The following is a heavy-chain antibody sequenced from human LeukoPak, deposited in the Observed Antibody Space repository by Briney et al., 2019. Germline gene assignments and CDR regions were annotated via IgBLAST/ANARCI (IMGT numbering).Heavy chain of an antibody. Sequence: ASVKVSCKASGYTFTGYYMHWVRQAPGQGLEWMGWINPNSGGTNYAQKFQGRVTMTRDTSISTAYMELSRLRSDDTAVYYCARERGGARMVRGALYGMDVWGQGTTVTVSS. CDR1: GYTFTGYY. D-gene: IGHD3-10*01. J-gene: IGHJ6*02. CDR2: INPNSGGT. CDR3: ARERGGARMVRGALYGMDV. V-gene: IGHV1-2*02.